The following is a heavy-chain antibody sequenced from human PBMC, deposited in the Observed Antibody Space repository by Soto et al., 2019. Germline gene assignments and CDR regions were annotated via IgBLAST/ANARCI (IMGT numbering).Heavy chain of an antibody. V-gene: IGHV6-1*01. D-gene: IGHD1-1*01. Sequence: QVQLQVSGPGLVKPSQTLSLTCVLSGDSVSSDTSAWNWIRQSPSRGLEWLGRAYYRSQWYIDFAGYVKSRITITPDTSKNEVSLHLKSVTPEDTAMYYCAREFEATRLDGWGPGTTVTV. CDR2: AYYRSQWYI. CDR3: AREFEATRLDG. J-gene: IGHJ6*02. CDR1: GDSVSSDTSA.